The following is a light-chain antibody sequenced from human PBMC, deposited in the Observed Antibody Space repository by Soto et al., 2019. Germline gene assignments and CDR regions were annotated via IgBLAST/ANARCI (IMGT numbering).Light chain of an antibody. CDR2: KAS. CDR3: QQFNSYSIT. V-gene: IGKV1-5*03. Sequence: DIQMTQSPSTLSASVGDRVTITCRASQSISNWLAWYQQKPGKAPKLLIYKASSLERGVPSRFSGSGSGTEFTLTIISLQPDDFATYYCQQFNSYSITFGQGTRLEIK. CDR1: QSISNW. J-gene: IGKJ5*01.